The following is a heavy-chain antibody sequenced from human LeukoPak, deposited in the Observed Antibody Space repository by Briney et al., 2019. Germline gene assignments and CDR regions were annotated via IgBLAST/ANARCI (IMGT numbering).Heavy chain of an antibody. CDR1: GGSISSSSYY. CDR2: IYYSGSP. J-gene: IGHJ4*02. V-gene: IGHV4-30-4*08. Sequence: SETLSLTCTVSGGSISSSSYYWGWIRQPPGEGLEWLGYIYYSGSPYYNPSLKSRVTISVDTSKNQFSLKLSSVTAADTAVYYCARVGGMVRGVILGFDYWGQGTLVTVSS. CDR3: ARVGGMVRGVILGFDY. D-gene: IGHD3-10*01.